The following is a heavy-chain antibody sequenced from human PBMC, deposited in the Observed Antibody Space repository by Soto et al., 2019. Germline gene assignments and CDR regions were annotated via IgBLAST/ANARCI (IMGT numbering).Heavy chain of an antibody. CDR3: AREGQPLVRHWFDP. CDR1: GGSFSGYY. Sequence: QVQLQQWGAGLLKPSETLSLTCAVYGGSFSGYYWSWIRQPPGKGLEWIGEINHSGSTNYNPSLKSRVTISVDTSKNQFSLKLSSVTAADTAVYYCAREGQPLVRHWFDPWGQGTLVTVSS. J-gene: IGHJ5*02. D-gene: IGHD6-13*01. V-gene: IGHV4-34*01. CDR2: INHSGST.